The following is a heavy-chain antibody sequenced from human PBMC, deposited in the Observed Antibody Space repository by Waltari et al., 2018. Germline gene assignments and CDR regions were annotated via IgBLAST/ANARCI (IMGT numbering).Heavy chain of an antibody. CDR3: ASSLYGDYTQIWGRVFDY. J-gene: IGHJ4*02. CDR1: GFTFRSYA. Sequence: VQLLESGGGLVQSGGSLRLSCAASGFTFRSYAMNWVRQAPGKGVGGVSVISGGGGSTDYADSVKGRFTSSRDNAKNTLYLQMNNLRVEDTAVYYCASSLYGDYTQIWGRVFDYWGQGTLVTVSS. CDR2: ISGGGGST. V-gene: IGHV3-23*01. D-gene: IGHD4-17*01.